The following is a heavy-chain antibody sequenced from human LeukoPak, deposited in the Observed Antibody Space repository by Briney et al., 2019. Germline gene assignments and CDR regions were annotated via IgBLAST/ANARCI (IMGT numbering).Heavy chain of an antibody. Sequence: PSETLSLTCTVSGGSISSSSYYWGWIRQPPGKGLEWIGSIYYSGSTYYNPSLKSRVTISVDTSKNQFSLKLSSVTAADTAVYYCSVYDSWSGYYRSFDYWGQGTLVTVSS. D-gene: IGHD3-3*01. CDR3: SVYDSWSGYYRSFDY. V-gene: IGHV4-39*01. CDR1: GGSISSSSYY. CDR2: IYYSGST. J-gene: IGHJ4*02.